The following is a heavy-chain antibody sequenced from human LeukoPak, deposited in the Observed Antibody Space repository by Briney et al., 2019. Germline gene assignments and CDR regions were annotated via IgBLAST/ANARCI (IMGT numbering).Heavy chain of an antibody. CDR2: IYYSGST. CDR1: GGSISSYY. V-gene: IGHV4-59*01. Sequence: SETLSLTCTVSGGSISSYYWSWIRQPPGKGLEWIGYIYYSGSTNYSPSLKSRVTISVDTSKNQFSLELSSVTAADTAVYYCARDRITMVRGVTYYYYGMDVWGQGTTVTVSS. D-gene: IGHD3-10*01. CDR3: ARDRITMVRGVTYYYYGMDV. J-gene: IGHJ6*02.